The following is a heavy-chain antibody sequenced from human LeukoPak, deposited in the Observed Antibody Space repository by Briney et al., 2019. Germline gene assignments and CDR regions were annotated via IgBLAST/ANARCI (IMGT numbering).Heavy chain of an antibody. CDR3: AKGAIYDSSGYYYGY. CDR2: INSSGGST. Sequence: GWSLRLSCAASGFTFSNYAMGGVRQAAGKGLDGVSAINSSGGSTYYADSVKGRFTISRDNSKNTLYLQMNSLRAEDTAVYYCAKGAIYDSSGYYYGYWGQGTLVTVSS. D-gene: IGHD3-22*01. J-gene: IGHJ4*02. CDR1: GFTFSNYA. V-gene: IGHV3-23*01.